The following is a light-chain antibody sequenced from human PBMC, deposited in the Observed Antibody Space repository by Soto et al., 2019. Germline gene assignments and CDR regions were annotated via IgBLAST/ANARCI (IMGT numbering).Light chain of an antibody. J-gene: IGKJ3*01. CDR3: QQLNTYPFT. V-gene: IGKV1-9*01. CDR2: DAS. Sequence: DMKLTQSPSFLSASVGDRVTITCRASQNINTFLAWYQQIPGKAPKLLIFDASTLLSGVPSSFSASGSGTELALTISSLRPEDFATYYCQQLNTYPFTFGGGTKVDI. CDR1: QNINTF.